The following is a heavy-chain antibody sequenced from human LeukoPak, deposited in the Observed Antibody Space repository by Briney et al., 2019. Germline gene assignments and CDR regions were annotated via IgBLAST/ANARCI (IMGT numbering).Heavy chain of an antibody. V-gene: IGHV3-23*01. CDR2: ISADGGST. J-gene: IGHJ4*02. Sequence: GGSLRLSCAASGFTFSSYVMNWVRQAPGKGLEWVSTISADGGSTFYTDSVKGRFTISRDNSKKTLYLQMNTLRAEDTAVYYCATDNWGQGTLVTVSS. CDR3: ATDN. CDR1: GFTFSSYV.